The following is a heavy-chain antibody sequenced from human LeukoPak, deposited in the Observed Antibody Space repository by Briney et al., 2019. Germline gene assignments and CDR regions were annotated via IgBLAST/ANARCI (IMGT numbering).Heavy chain of an antibody. CDR1: GFTFNNYG. CDR2: IWYDGYNE. Sequence: GRSLRLSCAASGFTFNNYGMHWVRQAPGKGLEWVAVIWYDGYNEFYADSVKGRFTISRDNSKNTLYLQMDSLRAEDTAVYYCARGGVGCFDYWGQGALVTVSS. CDR3: ARGGVGCFDY. V-gene: IGHV3-33*01. D-gene: IGHD6-19*01. J-gene: IGHJ4*02.